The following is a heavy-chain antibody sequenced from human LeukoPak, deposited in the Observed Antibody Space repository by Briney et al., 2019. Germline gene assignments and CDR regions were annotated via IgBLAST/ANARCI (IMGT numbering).Heavy chain of an antibody. CDR3: AKHTMIVVVPRPYFDY. V-gene: IGHV3-23*01. CDR2: ISGSGGST. Sequence: GGSLRLSCAASGFTFSSYAMSWVRQAPGKGLEWVSAISGSGGSTYYADSVKGRFTISRDNSKNTLYLQMNSLRAEDTAVYYCAKHTMIVVVPRPYFDYWGQGTLVTVSS. CDR1: GFTFSSYA. D-gene: IGHD3-22*01. J-gene: IGHJ4*02.